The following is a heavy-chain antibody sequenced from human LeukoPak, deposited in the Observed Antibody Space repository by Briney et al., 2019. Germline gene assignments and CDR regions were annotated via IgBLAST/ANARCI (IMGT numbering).Heavy chain of an antibody. CDR2: ISAYNGNT. CDR3: ARVVGMHDYGDY. D-gene: IGHD3-10*01. V-gene: IGHV1-18*01. J-gene: IGHJ4*02. Sequence: GESLKISCKGSGYSFTSYGISWVRQAPGQGLEWMGWISAYNGNTNYAQKLQGRVTMTTDTSTSTAYMELRSLRSDDTAIYYCARVVGMHDYGDYWGQGTLVTVSS. CDR1: GYSFTSYG.